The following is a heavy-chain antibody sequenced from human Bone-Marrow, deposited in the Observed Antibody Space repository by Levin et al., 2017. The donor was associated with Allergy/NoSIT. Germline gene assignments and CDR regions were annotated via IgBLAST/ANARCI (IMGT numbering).Heavy chain of an antibody. CDR2: ISDSGGST. D-gene: IGHD2-2*01. CDR1: GFTFSSYA. Sequence: GESLKISCAASGFTFSSYAMSWVRQAPGKGLEWVSGISDSGGSTYYADSVKGRFTISRDNSKNTLYLQMNSLRAEDTAVYYCAKALSAVPAANYYYGMDVWGQGTTVTVSS. J-gene: IGHJ6*02. V-gene: IGHV3-23*01. CDR3: AKALSAVPAANYYYGMDV.